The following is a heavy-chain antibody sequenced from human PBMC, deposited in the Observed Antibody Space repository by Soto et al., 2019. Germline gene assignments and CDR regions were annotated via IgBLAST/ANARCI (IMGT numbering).Heavy chain of an antibody. CDR1: GGTFSSYA. D-gene: IGHD5-12*01. V-gene: IGHV1-69*13. Sequence: SVKVSCKSSGGTFSSYAISWVRQAPGQELEWMGGIIPIFGTANYAQKCQGRVTMTADESTSTDYMELSSLRSGDTAVYYCAICSGYDHPAMVEAPDYFDYWGQGTLVTVSS. CDR2: IIPIFGTA. CDR3: AICSGYDHPAMVEAPDYFDY. J-gene: IGHJ4*02.